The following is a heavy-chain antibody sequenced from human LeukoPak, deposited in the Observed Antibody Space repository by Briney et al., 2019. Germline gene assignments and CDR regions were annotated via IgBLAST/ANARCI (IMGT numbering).Heavy chain of an antibody. CDR1: GFTFSSYG. J-gene: IGHJ4*02. V-gene: IGHV3-30*18. CDR3: AKVGGYGHYVNYFDY. Sequence: PGRSLRLSCAASGFTFSSYGMHWVRQAPGKGLEWVAVISHDGSNKYYADSVKGRFTISRDNSKNTLYLQMNSLRAEDTAVYYCAKVGGYGHYVNYFDYWGQGTLVTVSS. CDR2: ISHDGSNK. D-gene: IGHD4-17*01.